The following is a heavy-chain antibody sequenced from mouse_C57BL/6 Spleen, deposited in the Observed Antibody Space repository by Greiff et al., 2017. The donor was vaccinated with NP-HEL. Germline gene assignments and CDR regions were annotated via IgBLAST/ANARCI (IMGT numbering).Heavy chain of an antibody. D-gene: IGHD1-1*01. CDR3: AREMYYYGSSYGDY. CDR2: INPYNGGT. CDR1: GYTFTDYY. J-gene: IGHJ2*01. V-gene: IGHV1-19*01. Sequence: VQLKESGPVLVKPGASVKMSCKASGYTFTDYYMNWVKQSHGKSLEWIGVINPYNGGTSYNQKFKGKATLTVDKASSTAYMELNSLTSEDSAVYYCAREMYYYGSSYGDYWGQGTTLTVSS.